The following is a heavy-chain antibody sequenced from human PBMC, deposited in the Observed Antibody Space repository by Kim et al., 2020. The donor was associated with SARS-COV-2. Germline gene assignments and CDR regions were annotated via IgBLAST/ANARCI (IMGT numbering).Heavy chain of an antibody. J-gene: IGHJ4*02. CDR3: ARDVVKVAGSALDY. D-gene: IGHD6-19*01. CDR2: IKQDGSEK. Sequence: GGSLRLSCAASGFTFSSYWMSWVRQAPGKGLEWVANIKQDGSEKYYVDSVKGRFTISRDNAKNSLYLQMNSLRAEDTAVYYCARDVVKVAGSALDYWGQGTLVTVSS. CDR1: GFTFSSYW. V-gene: IGHV3-7*03.